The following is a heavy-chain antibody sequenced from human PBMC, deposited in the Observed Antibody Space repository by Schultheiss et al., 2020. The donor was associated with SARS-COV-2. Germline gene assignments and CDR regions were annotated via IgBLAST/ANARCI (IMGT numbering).Heavy chain of an antibody. Sequence: ASVKVSCKASGYTFTSYGISWVRQAPGQGLEWMGGIIPIFGTANYAQKFQGRVTMTRDTSTSTAYMELRSLRSDDTAVYYCAGPGYSSSWYESWGQGTLVTFSS. J-gene: IGHJ5*01. CDR3: AGPGYSSSWYES. V-gene: IGHV1-18*01. D-gene: IGHD6-13*01. CDR2: IIPIFGTA. CDR1: GYTFTSYG.